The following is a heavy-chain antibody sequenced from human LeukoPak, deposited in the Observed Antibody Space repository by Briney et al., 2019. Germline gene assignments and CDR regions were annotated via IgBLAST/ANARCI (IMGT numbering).Heavy chain of an antibody. D-gene: IGHD2-2*01. CDR2: IYYSGST. Sequence: SQTLSLTCTVSGGSISSGGYYWSWIRQHPGKGLEWIGYIYYSGSTYYNPSLKSRVTISVDTSKNQFSLKLSSATAADTAVYYCARGRRTRSQLSHMDVWGKGTTVTVSS. CDR3: ARGRRTRSQLSHMDV. J-gene: IGHJ6*03. CDR1: GGSISSGGYY. V-gene: IGHV4-31*03.